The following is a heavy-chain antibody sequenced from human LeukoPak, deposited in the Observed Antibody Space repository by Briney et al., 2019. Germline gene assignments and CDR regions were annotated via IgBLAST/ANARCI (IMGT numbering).Heavy chain of an antibody. CDR2: IHYSGST. V-gene: IGHV4-39*01. J-gene: IGHJ5*02. CDR3: ARQSTDSSGWYR. Sequence: PSETLSLTCTVSGGSISSSSYYWGWIRQPPGKGLEWIGSIHYSGSTYYNPSLKSRVTISVDTSKNQFSLKLSSVTAADTAVYYCARQSTDSSGWYRWGQGTLVTVSS. D-gene: IGHD6-19*01. CDR1: GGSISSSSYY.